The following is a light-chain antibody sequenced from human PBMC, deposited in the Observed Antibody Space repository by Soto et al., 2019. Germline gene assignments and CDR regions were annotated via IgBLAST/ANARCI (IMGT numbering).Light chain of an antibody. Sequence: EIVLTQSPATLSLSPGERATLSCRASQSVSSYLAWYQQKPGQAPRLLIYDASNRATGIPARFNGSGSGTDFTLTISSLEPEDFAVYYCQQRSNWPPGGTFGQGTKVDIK. CDR1: QSVSSY. CDR3: QQRSNWPPGGT. CDR2: DAS. J-gene: IGKJ1*01. V-gene: IGKV3-11*01.